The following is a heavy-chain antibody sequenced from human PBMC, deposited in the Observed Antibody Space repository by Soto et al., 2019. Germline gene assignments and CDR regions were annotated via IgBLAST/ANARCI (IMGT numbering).Heavy chain of an antibody. CDR2: IYYSGST. Sequence: QVQLQASGPGLVKPSETLSLTCTVSGGSISSYYWSWIRQPPGKGLEWIGYIYYSGSTNYNPSLKSRVTVSVDTPKTQLALRLGSVTAAATVVYYCARRYGYSAAYWGQGTLVTVSS. D-gene: IGHD2-15*01. J-gene: IGHJ4*02. CDR1: GGSISSYY. CDR3: ARRYGYSAAY. V-gene: IGHV4-59*08.